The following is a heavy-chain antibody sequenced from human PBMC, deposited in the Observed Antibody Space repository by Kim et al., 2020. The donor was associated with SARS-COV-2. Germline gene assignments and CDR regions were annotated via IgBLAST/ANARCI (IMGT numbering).Heavy chain of an antibody. J-gene: IGHJ6*02. D-gene: IGHD2-15*01. CDR1: GYTFTSYD. Sequence: ASVKVSCKASGYTFTSYDINWVRQATGQGLEWMGWMNPNSGNTGYAQKFQGRVTMTRNTSISTAYMELSSLRSEDTAVYYCARGRRGSYCSGGSCAHYYYYGMDVWGQGTTVTVAS. CDR3: ARGRRGSYCSGGSCAHYYYYGMDV. V-gene: IGHV1-8*01. CDR2: MNPNSGNT.